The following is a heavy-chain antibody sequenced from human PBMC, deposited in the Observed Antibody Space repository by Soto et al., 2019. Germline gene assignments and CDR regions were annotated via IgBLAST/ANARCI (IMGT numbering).Heavy chain of an antibody. D-gene: IGHD1-26*01. CDR2: IYYSGTT. Sequence: PSETLSLTCAVSGYSISSSNWGAWFRQPPGKGLEWIGYIYYSGTTYYNPSLKSRVTMSVDTSKNQFSLKLIFVTAVDTAVYYCARREIQGPIDYWGQGTLVTVS. CDR1: GYSISSSNW. J-gene: IGHJ4*02. CDR3: ARREIQGPIDY. V-gene: IGHV4-28*01.